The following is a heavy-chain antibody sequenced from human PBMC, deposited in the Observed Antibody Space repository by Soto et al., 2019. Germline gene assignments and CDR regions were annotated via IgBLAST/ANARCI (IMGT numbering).Heavy chain of an antibody. Sequence: QVQLVQSGAEVREPGASVKVSCKASGYSFPSLDINWVRQPAGQGLEWMGWMQPSTGRTGYAQKFQGRVTMTRDTSINTAYMELTTLTSDDTAFYYCARGVSAGVDYWGQGTLVTVSS. CDR3: ARGVSAGVDY. CDR1: GYSFPSLD. D-gene: IGHD1-26*01. J-gene: IGHJ4*02. V-gene: IGHV1-8*01. CDR2: MQPSTGRT.